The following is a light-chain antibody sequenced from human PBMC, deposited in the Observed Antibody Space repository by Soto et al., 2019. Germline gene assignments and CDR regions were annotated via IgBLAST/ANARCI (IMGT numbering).Light chain of an antibody. V-gene: IGLV2-14*03. Sequence: QSALTQPASVSGSPGQSITISCTGSSSDVGGYDYVCWYQQYPGKAPKLIIYAVTDRPSGVSNRFSGSKSGNTASLIISGLQAEDEADYYCSSYTTSSTVVFGGGTKVT. CDR2: AVT. CDR1: SSDVGGYDY. CDR3: SSYTTSSTVV. J-gene: IGLJ2*01.